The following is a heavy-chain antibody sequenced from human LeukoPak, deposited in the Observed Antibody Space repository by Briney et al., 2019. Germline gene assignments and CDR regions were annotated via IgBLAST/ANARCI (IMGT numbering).Heavy chain of an antibody. Sequence: GGSLRLSYAASGFTFSSYGMHWVRQAPGKGLEWVAVISYDGSNKYYADSVKGRFTISRDNSKNTLYLQMNSLRAEDTAVYYCAKDGGSYSTYYYYYMDVWGKGTTVTVSS. V-gene: IGHV3-30*18. CDR2: ISYDGSNK. J-gene: IGHJ6*03. CDR3: AKDGGSYSTYYYYYMDV. CDR1: GFTFSSYG. D-gene: IGHD1-26*01.